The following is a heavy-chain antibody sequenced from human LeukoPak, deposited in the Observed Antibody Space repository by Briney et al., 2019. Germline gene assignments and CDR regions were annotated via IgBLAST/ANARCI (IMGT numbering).Heavy chain of an antibody. CDR3: TGYTVTTIAPDY. CDR1: GGSISSSSYY. Sequence: SETLSLTCTVSGGSISSSSYYWGWIRQPPGKGLEWIGYIYYSGSTNYNPSLKSRVTISVDTSKNQFSLKLSSVTAADTAVYYCTGYTVTTIAPDYWGQGTLVTVSS. J-gene: IGHJ4*02. V-gene: IGHV4-61*05. D-gene: IGHD4-17*01. CDR2: IYYSGST.